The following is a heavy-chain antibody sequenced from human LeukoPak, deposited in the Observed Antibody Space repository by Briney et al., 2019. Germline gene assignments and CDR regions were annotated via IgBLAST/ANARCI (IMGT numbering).Heavy chain of an antibody. CDR2: IYQSGST. D-gene: IGHD6-13*01. CDR3: ARGGIAAAGATFGY. CDR1: GGSISNGGYS. Sequence: SETLSLTCGVSGGSISNGGYSWSWIRQPPGKGLEWIGYIYQSGSTSYNPSLKSRVTTSEDRSKNEFSLKLSSVTAADTAVYYCARGGIAAAGATFGYWGQGTLVTVSS. J-gene: IGHJ4*02. V-gene: IGHV4-30-2*01.